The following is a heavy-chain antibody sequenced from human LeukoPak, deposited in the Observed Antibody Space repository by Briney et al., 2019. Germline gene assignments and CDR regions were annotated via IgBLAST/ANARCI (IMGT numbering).Heavy chain of an antibody. CDR3: AKDGGTYSLDY. Sequence: HPGGSLRLSCAASGFSFSTYGMHWVRPAPGKGLEWVAFIWYEGSNKHHADSVKGRFTLSRDNSKNTLYLQMNSLRVEDTAVYYCAKDGGTYSLDYWGQGTLVTVSS. J-gene: IGHJ4*02. CDR2: IWYEGSNK. D-gene: IGHD1-26*01. V-gene: IGHV3-30*02. CDR1: GFSFSTYG.